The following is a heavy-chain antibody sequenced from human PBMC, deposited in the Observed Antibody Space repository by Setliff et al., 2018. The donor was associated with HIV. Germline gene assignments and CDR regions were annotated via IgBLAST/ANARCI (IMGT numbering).Heavy chain of an antibody. V-gene: IGHV1-2*02. D-gene: IGHD1-26*01. J-gene: IGHJ6*03. CDR1: GYTFTDYS. CDR3: ARGEGGSGIQQYYYMEV. Sequence: GASVKVSCKATGYTFTDYSMHWVRQALGQGLEWMGWINPNSGGTQYGQRFQGRVTMTRDTSTSTAYMELNGLRSDDTAVYFCARGEGGSGIQQYYYMEVCGIGTRVIVS. CDR2: INPNSGGT.